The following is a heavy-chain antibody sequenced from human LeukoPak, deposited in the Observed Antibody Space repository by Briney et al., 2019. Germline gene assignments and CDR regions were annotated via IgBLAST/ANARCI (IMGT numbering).Heavy chain of an antibody. CDR1: GFTFSSYG. D-gene: IGHD6-13*01. CDR3: AKWGVYEAAAGDYYMDV. CDR2: IWYDGSNK. Sequence: GGSLRLSCAASGFTFSSYGMHWVRQAPGKGLEWVAVIWYDGSNKYYADSVKGRFTISRDNSKNTLYLQMNSLRAEDTAVYYCAKWGVYEAAAGDYYMDVWGKGTTVTVSS. V-gene: IGHV3-33*06. J-gene: IGHJ6*03.